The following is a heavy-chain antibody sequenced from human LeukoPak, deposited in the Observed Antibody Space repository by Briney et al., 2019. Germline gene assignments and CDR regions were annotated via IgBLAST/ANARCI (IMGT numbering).Heavy chain of an antibody. CDR3: AKGREWSSGLITSPFDY. V-gene: IGHV3-9*01. Sequence: GGSLRLSCAASGFTFDDYAMHWVRQAPGKGLGWVSGISWNSGSIGYADSVKGRFTVSRDNAKNSLYLQMNSLRAEDTALYYCAKGREWSSGLITSPFDYWGQGTLVTVSS. CDR2: ISWNSGSI. D-gene: IGHD3-22*01. J-gene: IGHJ4*02. CDR1: GFTFDDYA.